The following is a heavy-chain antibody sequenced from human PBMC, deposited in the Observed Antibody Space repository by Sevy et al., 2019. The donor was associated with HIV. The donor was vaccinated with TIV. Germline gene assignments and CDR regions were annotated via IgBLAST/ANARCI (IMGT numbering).Heavy chain of an antibody. D-gene: IGHD3-22*01. Sequence: GGSLRLSCAASGFTFSSYAMSWVRQAPGKGLEWVSAISGSGGSTYYAHSVKGRFTISRDNSKNTLYLQMNSLRAEDTAVYYCAKYYDSSGYSSDAFDIWGQGTMVTVSS. CDR1: GFTFSSYA. CDR3: AKYYDSSGYSSDAFDI. CDR2: ISGSGGST. V-gene: IGHV3-23*01. J-gene: IGHJ3*02.